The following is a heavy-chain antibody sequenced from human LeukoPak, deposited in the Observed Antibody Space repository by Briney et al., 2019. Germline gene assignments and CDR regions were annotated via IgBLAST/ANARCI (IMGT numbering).Heavy chain of an antibody. CDR1: GFTFGHYA. Sequence: PGGSLRLSCAGAGFTFGHYAMHWVRQAPGKGLEWVANIKQDGSEKYYVDSVKGRFTISRDNAKNSLYLQMNSLRAEDTAVYYCARENGYLDYWGQGTLVTVSS. CDR3: ARENGYLDY. V-gene: IGHV3-7*01. J-gene: IGHJ4*02. CDR2: IKQDGSEK.